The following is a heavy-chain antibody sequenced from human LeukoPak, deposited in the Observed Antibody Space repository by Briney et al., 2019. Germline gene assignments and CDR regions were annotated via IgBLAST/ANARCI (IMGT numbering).Heavy chain of an antibody. CDR2: INHSGST. CDR3: ARGAVAGHIFDY. V-gene: IGHV4-34*01. J-gene: IGHJ4*02. CDR1: GESFSGYY. D-gene: IGHD6-19*01. Sequence: SETLSLTCTVYGESFSGYYWSWIRQPPGKGLEWIGEINHSGSTNFNPSLKSQVTISVDTSKNQFSLKLSSVTAADTAVYYCARGAVAGHIFDYWGQGTLVTVSS.